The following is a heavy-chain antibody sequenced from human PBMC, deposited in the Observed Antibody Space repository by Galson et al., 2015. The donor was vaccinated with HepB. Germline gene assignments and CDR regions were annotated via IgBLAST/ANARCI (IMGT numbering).Heavy chain of an antibody. D-gene: IGHD2-2*01. J-gene: IGHJ4*02. V-gene: IGHV3-21*01. CDR2: ISSSSSYI. CDR3: ARACSTSCYGLVDY. Sequence: SLRLSCAASGFTFSSYSMNWVRQAPGKGLEWVASISSSSSYIYYADSVRGRFTISRDNAKNSLYLQMNSLRAEDTAVYYCARACSTSCYGLVDYWGQGTLVTVSS. CDR1: GFTFSSYS.